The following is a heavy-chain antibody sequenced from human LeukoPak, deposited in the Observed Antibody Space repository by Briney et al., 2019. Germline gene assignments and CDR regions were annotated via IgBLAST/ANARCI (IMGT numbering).Heavy chain of an antibody. Sequence: NPSGTLSLTCAVSGGSISSSNWWSWVRQPPGKGLEWIGEIYHSGSTNYNPSLKSRVTISIDTSENQFSLKLSSVTAADTAVYYCATQTIQLWSAPRSYYYYGMDVWGQGTTVTVSS. V-gene: IGHV4-4*02. D-gene: IGHD5-18*01. CDR1: GGSISSSNW. CDR2: IYHSGST. CDR3: ATQTIQLWSAPRSYYYYGMDV. J-gene: IGHJ6*02.